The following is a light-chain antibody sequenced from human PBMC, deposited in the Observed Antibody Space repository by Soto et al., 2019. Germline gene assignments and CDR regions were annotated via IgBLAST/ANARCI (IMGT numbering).Light chain of an antibody. Sequence: DIQMTQSPSSLSASVGDRVTITCRASQSINTYLNWYQQKPGKAPKLLIYAAFSLQSGVPSRFSGSGAGTDFTLTISSLQPEDFATYYCQQSYSTPTITFGQGTRLEIK. CDR3: QQSYSTPTIT. CDR1: QSINTY. V-gene: IGKV1-39*01. CDR2: AAF. J-gene: IGKJ5*01.